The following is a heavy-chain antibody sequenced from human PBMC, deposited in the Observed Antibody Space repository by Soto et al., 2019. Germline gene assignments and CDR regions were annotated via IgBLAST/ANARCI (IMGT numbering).Heavy chain of an antibody. V-gene: IGHV1-46*03. CDR2: INPSGGST. J-gene: IGHJ4*02. CDR1: GYTFTRYY. D-gene: IGHD3-16*01. Sequence: ASVKVSCKASGYTFTRYYIHWVRQAPGQGLEWMGIINPSGGSTSYAQRFQGRVTMTRDTSTSTVYMELSSLRSEDTAVFYCTRVGAGLGAFDYWGQGTLVTVSS. CDR3: TRVGAGLGAFDY.